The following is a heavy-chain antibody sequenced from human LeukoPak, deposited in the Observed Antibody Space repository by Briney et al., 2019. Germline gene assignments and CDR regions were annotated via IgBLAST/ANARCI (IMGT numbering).Heavy chain of an antibody. CDR2: INPNSGGT. D-gene: IGHD3-22*01. J-gene: IGHJ4*02. V-gene: IGHV1-2*02. Sequence: ASVKVSCKASGYTFTGYYMHWVRQAPGQGLEWMGWINPNSGGTNYAQKFQGRVTMTRDTSISTAYMELSRLRSDDTAVYYCASSMSYDSSGYYYLGFDYWGQGTLVTVSS. CDR1: GYTFTGYY. CDR3: ASSMSYDSSGYYYLGFDY.